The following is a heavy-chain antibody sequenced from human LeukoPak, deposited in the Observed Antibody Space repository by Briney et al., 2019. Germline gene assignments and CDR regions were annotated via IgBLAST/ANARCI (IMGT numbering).Heavy chain of an antibody. Sequence: TGGSLRLSCVASGLIFSDAWMNWVRQAPGKGLEWVGRIKSKVDGGTVDYAAPVKGRFTISRDDSKSTLYLQLNSLKTEDSAVYYCTKDPPLTGGVYSAYWGQGTLVTVSS. CDR1: GLIFSDAW. J-gene: IGHJ4*02. D-gene: IGHD7-27*01. CDR2: IKSKVDGGTV. CDR3: TKDPPLTGGVYSAY. V-gene: IGHV3-15*07.